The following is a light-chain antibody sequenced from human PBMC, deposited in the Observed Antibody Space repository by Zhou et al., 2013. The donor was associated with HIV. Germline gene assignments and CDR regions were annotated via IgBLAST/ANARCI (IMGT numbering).Light chain of an antibody. Sequence: DIQMTQSPSSLSASVGDNVTISCLTSLNIRRNLNWYQQKPGKTPRLLIYNVSTLQTDVPLRFSGGGSATVFNLTIFSLQAEDFATYYCQQSYSTSRGTWTFGQGTKVDFK. CDR1: LNIRRN. CDR2: NVS. V-gene: IGKV1-39*01. CDR3: QQSYSTSRGTWT. J-gene: IGKJ1*01.